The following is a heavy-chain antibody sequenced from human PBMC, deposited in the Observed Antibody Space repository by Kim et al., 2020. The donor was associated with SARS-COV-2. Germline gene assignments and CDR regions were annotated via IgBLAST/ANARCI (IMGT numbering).Heavy chain of an antibody. J-gene: IGHJ6*02. CDR3: ARAPLGSYGMDV. D-gene: IGHD3-16*01. V-gene: IGHV4-31*02. Sequence: SNPSLKSRVTISVDTSKTQFSLKLSSVTAADTAVYYCARAPLGSYGMDVWGQGTTVTVSS.